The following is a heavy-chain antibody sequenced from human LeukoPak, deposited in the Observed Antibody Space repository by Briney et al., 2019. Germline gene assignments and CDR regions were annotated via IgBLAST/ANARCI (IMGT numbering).Heavy chain of an antibody. CDR2: ISSSSSYI. J-gene: IGHJ3*02. CDR1: GFTFSSYS. CDR3: ARRLRIDAFDI. Sequence: GGSLRLSCAASGFTFSSYSMNWVRQAPGKGLEWVSSISSSSSYIYHADSVKGRFTISRDNAKNSLYLQMNSLRAEDTAVYYCARRLRIDAFDIWGQGTMVTVSS. D-gene: IGHD4-17*01. V-gene: IGHV3-21*01.